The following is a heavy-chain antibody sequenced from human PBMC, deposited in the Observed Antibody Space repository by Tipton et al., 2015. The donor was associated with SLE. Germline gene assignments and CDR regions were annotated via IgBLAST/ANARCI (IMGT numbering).Heavy chain of an antibody. CDR1: DGSISSYY. J-gene: IGHJ4*02. CDR2: IYYSGTT. Sequence: TLSLTCTVSDGSISSYYWSWIRQPPGKGLEWIGYIYYSGTTYYNPSLKSRVTISVDTSKNQFSLKLSSVTAADTAVYYCARGPAAELDYWGQGTLVTVSS. V-gene: IGHV4-59*06. D-gene: IGHD1-14*01. CDR3: ARGPAAELDY.